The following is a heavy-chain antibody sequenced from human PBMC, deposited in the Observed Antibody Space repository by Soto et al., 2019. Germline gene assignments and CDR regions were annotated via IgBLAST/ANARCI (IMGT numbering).Heavy chain of an antibody. D-gene: IGHD3-22*01. Sequence: PSETLSLTCTVSGDSISSGDYYWSWIRQPPGKGLEWIGYIYYSESTNYNPSLKSRVIISVDTSKNQFSLRLSSVTAADTAVYYCARAYYDTSGYSLDPWGQGTLVTVSS. CDR3: ARAYYDTSGYSLDP. J-gene: IGHJ5*02. CDR2: IYYSEST. V-gene: IGHV4-61*08. CDR1: GDSISSGDYY.